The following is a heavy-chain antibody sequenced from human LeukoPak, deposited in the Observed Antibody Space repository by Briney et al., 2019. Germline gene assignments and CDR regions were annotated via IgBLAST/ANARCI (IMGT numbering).Heavy chain of an antibody. CDR3: ARGLLRHDTRRGLHIPGGDY. V-gene: IGHV1-2*02. Sequence: ASVKVSCKASGYTFTGYYMHWVRQAPGQGLEWMGWINPNSGGTNYAQKFQGRVTMTRDTSISTAYMELSRLRSDDTAVYYCARGLLRHDTRRGLHIPGGDYWGQGTLVTVSS. CDR2: INPNSGGT. CDR1: GYTFTGYY. J-gene: IGHJ4*02. D-gene: IGHD2-21*01.